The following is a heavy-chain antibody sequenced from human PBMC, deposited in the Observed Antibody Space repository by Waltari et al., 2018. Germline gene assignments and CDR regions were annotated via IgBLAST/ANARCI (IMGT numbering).Heavy chain of an antibody. D-gene: IGHD1-7*01. CDR2: INWNGGST. J-gene: IGHJ4*02. CDR1: GFTFDDYG. CDR3: ARARTGTTFYYFDY. Sequence: EVQLVESGGGVVRPGGSLRLSCAASGFTFDDYGMSGLRQAPGKGLEWVSGINWNGGSTGYADSVKGRFTISRDNAKNSLYLQMNSLRAEDTALYYCARARTGTTFYYFDYWGQGTLVTVSS. V-gene: IGHV3-20*04.